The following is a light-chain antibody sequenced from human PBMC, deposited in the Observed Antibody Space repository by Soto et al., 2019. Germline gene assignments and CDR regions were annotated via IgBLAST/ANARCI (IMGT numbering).Light chain of an antibody. CDR1: QTIYSN. Sequence: IVMTQSPATLSVSPGERATLSCRAGQTIYSNVAWYQQRPGQAPRLLIYRASTRATGVPARFSGSGSGTEFTLTISGLQSEDFAVYYCQQYNNWPHSFGQGTKVDIK. V-gene: IGKV3-15*01. J-gene: IGKJ2*01. CDR3: QQYNNWPHS. CDR2: RAS.